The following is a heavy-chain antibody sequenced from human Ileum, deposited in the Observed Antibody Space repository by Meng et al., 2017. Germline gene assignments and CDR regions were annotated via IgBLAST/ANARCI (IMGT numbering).Heavy chain of an antibody. Sequence: SETLSLTCTISGYSFSNGYYWGWIRQPPGKGLEWIGNIYHTENTYYSPSLKSRVIISVDTSKNQFSLRLSSVTAADTAVYYCARGQGYCSGGRCNSYYYNLAVWGQGNTVNGAS. J-gene: IGHJ6*02. CDR3: ARGQGYCSGGRCNSYYYNLAV. CDR1: GYSFSNGYY. D-gene: IGHD2-15*01. V-gene: IGHV4-38-2*02. CDR2: IYHTENT.